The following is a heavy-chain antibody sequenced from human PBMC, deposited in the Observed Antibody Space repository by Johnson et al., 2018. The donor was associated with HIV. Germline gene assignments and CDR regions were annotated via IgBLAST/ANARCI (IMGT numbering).Heavy chain of an antibody. CDR1: GFTFSSYA. CDR3: ARGYYDSSGYSPVAGAFDI. J-gene: IGHJ3*02. Sequence: VQVVESGGGLVQPGGSLRLSCAASGFTFSSYAMSWVRQAPGKGLEWVSGINWNGGSTGYADSVKGRFTISRDNAKNSLYLQMNSLRAEDTALYYCARGYYDSSGYSPVAGAFDIWGQGTMVTVSS. D-gene: IGHD3-22*01. CDR2: INWNGGST. V-gene: IGHV3-20*04.